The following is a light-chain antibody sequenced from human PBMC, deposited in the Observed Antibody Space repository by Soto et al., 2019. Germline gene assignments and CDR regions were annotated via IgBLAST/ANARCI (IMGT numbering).Light chain of an antibody. CDR1: SSDVGGYNY. J-gene: IGLJ2*01. Sequence: QSALTQPASVSGSPGQSITISCTGTSSDVGGYNYVSWYQQHPGKAPKLMIYEVSNRPSGVSNRFSGSKSGNTASLTISGLKAEDEADYYCRSYTSSSTLVFGGGTKLTVL. CDR2: EVS. V-gene: IGLV2-14*01. CDR3: RSYTSSSTLV.